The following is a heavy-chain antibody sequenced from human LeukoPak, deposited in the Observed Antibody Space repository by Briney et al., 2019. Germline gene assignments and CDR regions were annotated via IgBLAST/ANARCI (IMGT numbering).Heavy chain of an antibody. V-gene: IGHV3-9*01. Sequence: GGSLRLSCAASGFTFDDYAMHWVRQAPGKGLEWVSGISWNSGSIGYADSVKGRFTISRDNAKNSLYLQMNSLRAEDTALYYCAKDTQPTTDGYNHLFDYWGQGTLVTVSS. CDR3: AKDTQPTTDGYNHLFDY. D-gene: IGHD5-24*01. CDR2: ISWNSGSI. CDR1: GFTFDDYA. J-gene: IGHJ4*02.